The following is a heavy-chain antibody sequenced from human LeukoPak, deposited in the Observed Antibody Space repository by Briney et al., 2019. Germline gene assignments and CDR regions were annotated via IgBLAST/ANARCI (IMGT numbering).Heavy chain of an antibody. CDR3: ASGGHYDILTGYSSNWFDP. D-gene: IGHD3-9*01. CDR1: GGSISSYY. Sequence: SETLSLTCTVSGGSISSYYWSWIRQPPGKGLEWIGYIYYSGSTNYNPSLKSRVTISVDTSKNQFSLKLSSVTAADAAVYYCASGGHYDILTGYSSNWFDPWGQGTLVTVSS. J-gene: IGHJ5*02. CDR2: IYYSGST. V-gene: IGHV4-59*01.